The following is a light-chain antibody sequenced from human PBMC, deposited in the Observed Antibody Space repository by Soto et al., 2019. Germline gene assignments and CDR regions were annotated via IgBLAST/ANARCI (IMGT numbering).Light chain of an antibody. CDR2: GAS. J-gene: IGKJ4*01. V-gene: IGKV3-15*01. CDR3: QQYNSWPLT. CDR1: QSVNNN. Sequence: IVMSQSPATLSVYPGERATLSCRASQSVNNNLAWYQQKPGQAPRLLIYGASTRATDIPARFSGSGSGTDFTLTVSSLQSEDFAVYSCQQYNSWPLTSGGGTKAAIK.